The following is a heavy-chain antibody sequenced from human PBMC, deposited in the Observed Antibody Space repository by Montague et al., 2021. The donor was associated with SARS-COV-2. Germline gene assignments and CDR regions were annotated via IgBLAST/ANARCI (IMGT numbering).Heavy chain of an antibody. CDR2: ISYDGSNK. Sequence: SLRLSCAASGITFSSYAMHWVRQAPGKWLEWVAVISYDGSNKYYADPVKGRFTISRDNSKNTLYLQMNSLRAEDTAVYYCAREGLSGSYYGFLDYWGQGTLVTVSS. J-gene: IGHJ4*02. V-gene: IGHV3-30-3*01. CDR3: AREGLSGSYYGFLDY. CDR1: GITFSSYA. D-gene: IGHD3-10*01.